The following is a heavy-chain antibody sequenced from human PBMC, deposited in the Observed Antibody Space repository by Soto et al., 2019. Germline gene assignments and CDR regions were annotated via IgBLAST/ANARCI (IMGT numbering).Heavy chain of an antibody. CDR1: GFTFSRYA. J-gene: IGHJ4*02. Sequence: EAQLLESGGGLVQPGGSLRLSCVGSGFTFSRYAMSWVRQAPGKGLEWVSTISGSGGSTYYADSVKGRFTISRDNSKNTLYLQMNSLRAEDTAVYYCAKATVWVFDYWGQGTLVTVSS. V-gene: IGHV3-23*01. CDR2: ISGSGGST. CDR3: AKATVWVFDY. D-gene: IGHD4-17*01.